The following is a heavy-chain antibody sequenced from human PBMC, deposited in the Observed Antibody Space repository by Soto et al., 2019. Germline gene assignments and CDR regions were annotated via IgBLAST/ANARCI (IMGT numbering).Heavy chain of an antibody. CDR2: LIPIFGTA. Sequence: QVQLVQSGAEVKKPGSSVKVSCKASGGTFSSYAISWVRQDPGQGLEWMGGLIPIFGTANYAQKFQGRVMITADTSTSTVYMELSSLRSEDTAVYYCARDGGGCSSTSCYHYYYGMDVWGRGTTVAVSS. CDR1: GGTFSSYA. CDR3: ARDGGGCSSTSCYHYYYGMDV. J-gene: IGHJ6*02. V-gene: IGHV1-69*06. D-gene: IGHD2-2*01.